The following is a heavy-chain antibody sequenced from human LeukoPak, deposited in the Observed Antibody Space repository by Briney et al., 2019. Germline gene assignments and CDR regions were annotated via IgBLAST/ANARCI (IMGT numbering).Heavy chain of an antibody. V-gene: IGHV4-39*07. CDR3: ARAIRVAIFDY. Sequence: SETLSLTCTVSDGSISSSSYYWGWIRQPPGKGLEWIGNIYYSGSTYYNPSLKSRVTISVDTSKNQFSLKLSSVTAADTAVYSCARAIRVAIFDYWGQGTLVTVSS. CDR2: IYYSGST. J-gene: IGHJ4*02. D-gene: IGHD2-21*01. CDR1: DGSISSSSYY.